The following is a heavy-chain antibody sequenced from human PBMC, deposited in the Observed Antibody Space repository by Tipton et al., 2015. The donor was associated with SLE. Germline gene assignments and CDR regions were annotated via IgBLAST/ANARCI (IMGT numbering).Heavy chain of an antibody. V-gene: IGHV1-18*01. CDR2: ISTYNGNT. CDR3: TRGLRFTMVQGVEY. J-gene: IGHJ4*02. D-gene: IGHD3-10*01. CDR1: GYTFASYG. Sequence: QLMQSGAEVKKPGASVKVSCKASGYTFASYGVSWVRQAPGQGLEWMGWISTYNGNTGYAQKFQGRVTMTRNTSTTTAYMELSSLTSEDTAVYYCTRGLRFTMVQGVEYWGQGTLVTVSS.